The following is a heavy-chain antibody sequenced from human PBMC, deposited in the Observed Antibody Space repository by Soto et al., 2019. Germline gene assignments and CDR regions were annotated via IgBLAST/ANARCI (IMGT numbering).Heavy chain of an antibody. Sequence: QVQLQKWGAGLLKPSETLSLTCAVYGGSFSGYYWTWIRQPPGTGLEWIGEINHSGSTNYNPSLKSRVTISVDTSKNQFPLKLTSVTAADTAVYYCARDKITGLFDYWGQGPLVTVSS. V-gene: IGHV4-34*01. CDR2: INHSGST. CDR3: ARDKITGLFDY. CDR1: GGSFSGYY. D-gene: IGHD2-8*02. J-gene: IGHJ4*02.